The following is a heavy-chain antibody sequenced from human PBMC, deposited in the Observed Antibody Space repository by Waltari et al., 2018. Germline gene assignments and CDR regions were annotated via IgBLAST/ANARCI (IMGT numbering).Heavy chain of an antibody. V-gene: IGHV1-69-2*01. J-gene: IGHJ4*02. CDR2: IDPEDGET. Sequence: EVQLVQSGAEVKTPGATVKISCKASGYTFIDYFMPWVQQAPGNGLEWVGRIDPEDGETVYAEKFQGRVTITADTSTDTSYLELSSLRSDDTAVYYCAPLPGGSGQTFDYWGQGTLLTVSS. D-gene: IGHD3-10*01. CDR3: APLPGGSGQTFDY. CDR1: GYTFIDYF.